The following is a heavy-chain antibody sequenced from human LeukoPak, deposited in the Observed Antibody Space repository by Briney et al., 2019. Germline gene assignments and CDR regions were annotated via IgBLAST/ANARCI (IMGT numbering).Heavy chain of an antibody. CDR3: ARAPRDTAMVTQTPYFDY. CDR1: GGTFSSYA. Sequence: SVKVSCKASGGTFSSYAISWVRQAPGQGLEWMGRIIPILGTANYAQKFQGRVTITADKSTSTAYMELSSLRSEDTAVYYCARAPRDTAMVTQTPYFDYWGQGTLVTVSS. V-gene: IGHV1-69*04. J-gene: IGHJ4*02. CDR2: IIPILGTA. D-gene: IGHD5-18*01.